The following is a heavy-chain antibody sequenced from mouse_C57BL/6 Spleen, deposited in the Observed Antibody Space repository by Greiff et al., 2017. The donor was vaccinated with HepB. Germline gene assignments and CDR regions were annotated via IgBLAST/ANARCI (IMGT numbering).Heavy chain of an antibody. CDR2: IYPGSGNT. CDR3: ARRELGAMDY. Sequence: QVQLRQSGAELVRPGASVKLSCKASGYTFTDYYINWVKQRPGQGLEWIARIYPGSGNTYYNEKFKGKATLTAEKSSSTAYMQLSSLTSEDSAVYFCARRELGAMDYWGQGTSVTVSS. CDR1: GYTFTDYY. J-gene: IGHJ4*01. V-gene: IGHV1-76*01.